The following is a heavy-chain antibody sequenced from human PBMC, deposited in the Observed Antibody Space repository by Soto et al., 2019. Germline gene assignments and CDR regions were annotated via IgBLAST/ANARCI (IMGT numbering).Heavy chain of an antibody. CDR1: GFTFSSYG. Sequence: LRLSCAASGFTFSSYGMHWVRQAPGKGLEWVAVISYDGSNKYYADSVKGRFTISRDNSKNTLYLQMNSLRAEDTAVYYCAKDAVEYYFDYWGQGTLVTVSS. D-gene: IGHD3-3*01. CDR3: AKDAVEYYFDY. J-gene: IGHJ4*02. V-gene: IGHV3-30*18. CDR2: ISYDGSNK.